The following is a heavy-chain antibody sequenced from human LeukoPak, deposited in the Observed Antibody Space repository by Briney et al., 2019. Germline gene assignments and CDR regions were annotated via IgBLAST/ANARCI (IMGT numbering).Heavy chain of an antibody. CDR3: ARVPSYYYDSSGYVY. D-gene: IGHD3-22*01. CDR2: IIPIFGTA. Sequence: ASVKVSCKDSGGTFSSYAISWVRQAPGQGLEWMGRIIPIFGTANYAQKFQGRVTITTDESTSTAYMELSSLRSEDTAVYYCARVPSYYYDSSGYVYWGQGTLVTVSS. V-gene: IGHV1-69*05. CDR1: GGTFSSYA. J-gene: IGHJ4*02.